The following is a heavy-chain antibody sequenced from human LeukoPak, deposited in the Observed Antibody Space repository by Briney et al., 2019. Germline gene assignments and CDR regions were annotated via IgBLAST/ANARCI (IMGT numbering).Heavy chain of an antibody. J-gene: IGHJ4*02. CDR1: GYTFTGHS. CDR2: IKPNSGGT. Sequence: EASVKVSCKASGYTFTGHSMYWVRQAPGQGLEWMGWIKPNSGGTSYAQKFQGRVTMTRDTSISTAYMELSRLRSDDTAVYYCAREGGAVAGTVDYWGQGTLVTVSS. D-gene: IGHD6-19*01. V-gene: IGHV1-2*02. CDR3: AREGGAVAGTVDY.